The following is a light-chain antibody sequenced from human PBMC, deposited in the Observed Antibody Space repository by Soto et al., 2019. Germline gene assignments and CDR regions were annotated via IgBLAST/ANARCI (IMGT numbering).Light chain of an antibody. CDR1: QSISIY. J-gene: IGKJ1*01. CDR2: AAS. CDR3: QQTYSTPKT. Sequence: DIQMTQSPSSLSAAVGDRVTITCRASQSISIYLNWYQQKLGKATKLLIYAASSLQSGVPSRFSGGGSWTDFTLTISSLQPEDFATYYCQQTYSTPKTFGQGTKVDIK. V-gene: IGKV1-39*01.